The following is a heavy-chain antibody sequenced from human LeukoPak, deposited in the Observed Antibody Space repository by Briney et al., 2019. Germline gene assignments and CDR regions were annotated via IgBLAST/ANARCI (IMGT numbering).Heavy chain of an antibody. CDR3: AKEKTITFGGDPAY. CDR2: ISYDGSNK. J-gene: IGHJ4*02. V-gene: IGHV3-30-3*01. Sequence: PGRFLRLSCAASGFTFSSYAMHWVRQAPGKGLELVAVISYDGSNKYYADSVKGRFTISRDSHKNTLYLQMNGQTEGVTAVHFCAKEKTITFGGDPAYWGQGTLVTVSS. D-gene: IGHD3-16*01. CDR1: GFTFSSYA.